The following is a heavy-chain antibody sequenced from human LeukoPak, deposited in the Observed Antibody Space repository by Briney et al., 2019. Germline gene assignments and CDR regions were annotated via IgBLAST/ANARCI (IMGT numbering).Heavy chain of an antibody. CDR3: ARHTTGYNSPRDSFNI. D-gene: IGHD1-1*01. CDR2: ISPSGAST. J-gene: IGHJ3*02. Sequence: ASVKVSCKASGYTFTDYYMHWVRQAPGHGLEWMGMISPSGASTSYAQKFQGRVTMTRDVSTSTVYMELSSLRSEDTAVYYCARHTTGYNSPRDSFNIWGQGTMVTVSS. V-gene: IGHV1-46*01. CDR1: GYTFTDYY.